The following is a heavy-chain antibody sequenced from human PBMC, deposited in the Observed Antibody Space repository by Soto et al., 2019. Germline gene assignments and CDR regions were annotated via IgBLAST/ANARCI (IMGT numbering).Heavy chain of an antibody. V-gene: IGHV3-9*01. CDR3: AKDVGSYYYDTSAYLYDY. Sequence: PGGSLRLSCVGSGFIFEDFAMNWVRQVPGKGLEWVSGISWNSATLAYADSVKGRFIVSRDNAKSILYLQMNSLRAEDAALYYCAKDVGSYYYDTSAYLYDYWGQGTLVTVSS. CDR1: GFIFEDFA. J-gene: IGHJ4*02. CDR2: ISWNSATL. D-gene: IGHD3-22*01.